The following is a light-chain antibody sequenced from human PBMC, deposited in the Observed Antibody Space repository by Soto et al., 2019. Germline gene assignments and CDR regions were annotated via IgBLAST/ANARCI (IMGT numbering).Light chain of an antibody. CDR2: DAS. Sequence: DIQMTQSPSTLSASVGDRVTITCRASQSISSWLAWYLQKPGKAPNLLIYDASSLESGVPSRFSGSGSGTEFTLTISSLQPDDFATYYCQQYNSYSKLTFGGGTKVDIK. V-gene: IGKV1-5*01. CDR1: QSISSW. J-gene: IGKJ4*01. CDR3: QQYNSYSKLT.